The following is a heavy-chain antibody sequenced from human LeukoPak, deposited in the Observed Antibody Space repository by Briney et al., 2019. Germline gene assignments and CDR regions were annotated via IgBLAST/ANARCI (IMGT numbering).Heavy chain of an antibody. CDR3: ARGPRDIVVVPAAIGWFDP. CDR1: GFTVSSSY. V-gene: IGHV3-53*01. J-gene: IGHJ5*02. Sequence: GGSLRLSCAASGFTVSSSYMSWVRQAPGKGLEWVSVIYSGGSTYYADSVKGRFTISRDNSKNTLYLQMNSLRTEDTAVYYCARGPRDIVVVPAAIGWFDPWGQGTLVTVSS. D-gene: IGHD2-2*01. CDR2: IYSGGST.